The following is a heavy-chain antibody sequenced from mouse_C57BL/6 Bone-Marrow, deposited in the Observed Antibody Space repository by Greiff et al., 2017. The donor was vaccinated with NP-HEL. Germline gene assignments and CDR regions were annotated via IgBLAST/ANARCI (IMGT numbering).Heavy chain of an antibody. CDR2: IYPSDSET. Sequence: LVESGAELVRPGSSVKLSCKASGYTFTSYWMDWVKQRPGQGLEWIGNIYPSDSETHYNQKFKDKATLTVDKSSSTAYMQLSSLTSEDSAVYYCARGSYYGYDEGFWYFDVWGTGTTVTVSS. V-gene: IGHV1-61*01. D-gene: IGHD2-2*01. J-gene: IGHJ1*03. CDR3: ARGSYYGYDEGFWYFDV. CDR1: GYTFTSYW.